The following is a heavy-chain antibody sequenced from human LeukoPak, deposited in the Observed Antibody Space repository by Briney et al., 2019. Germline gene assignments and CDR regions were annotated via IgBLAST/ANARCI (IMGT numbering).Heavy chain of an antibody. CDR3: TRHTGYISGQYSNYEDS. D-gene: IGHD4-11*01. V-gene: IGHV4-39*01. Sequence: SETLSLTCTVSGGSISSSSYYWGWIRQPPGKGLEWIGSIYYSGSTYYNPSLKSRVTISVDTSKNQFSLKLRSVTAADTALYYCTRHTGYISGQYSNYEDSWGQGTLVTVSS. CDR2: IYYSGST. CDR1: GGSISSSSYY. J-gene: IGHJ4*02.